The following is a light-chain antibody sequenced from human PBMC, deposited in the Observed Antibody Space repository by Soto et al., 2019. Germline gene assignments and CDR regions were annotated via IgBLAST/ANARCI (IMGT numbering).Light chain of an antibody. V-gene: IGKV3-15*01. CDR1: QSVSGK. CDR2: DAY. Sequence: EMLMTQSTATLSVSPGESATLSCRASQSVSGKLAWYQQKPGQAPRLLIYDAYTRATGIPARFSGSGSGTNFTLSISSLQSEDFAVYYCQQYTNWPPITFGQGTRLEIK. J-gene: IGKJ5*01. CDR3: QQYTNWPPIT.